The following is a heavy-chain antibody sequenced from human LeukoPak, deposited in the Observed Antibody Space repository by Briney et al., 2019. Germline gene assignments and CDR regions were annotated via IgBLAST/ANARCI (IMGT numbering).Heavy chain of an antibody. Sequence: PGGSLRLSCAASGFTFSNYWMHWIRQVPGKGLVWVSHIKYDGSATNYADSVKGRFTISRNNSKNTLFLQMNSLRVEDTAPYYCAKSVAIYFHYGLDVWGQGTTVTVSS. V-gene: IGHV3-74*01. J-gene: IGHJ6*02. CDR2: IKYDGSAT. D-gene: IGHD3-3*01. CDR3: AKSVAIYFHYGLDV. CDR1: GFTFSNYW.